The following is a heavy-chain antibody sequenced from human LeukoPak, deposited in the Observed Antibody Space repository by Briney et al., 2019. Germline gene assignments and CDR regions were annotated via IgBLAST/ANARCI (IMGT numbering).Heavy chain of an antibody. CDR3: AREFYCSSTSCYAYYYYGMDV. CDR1: GYTFTSYD. D-gene: IGHD2-2*01. Sequence: GASVKVSCKASGYTFTSYDINWVRQATGQGLEWMGWMNPNSGNTGYAQKFQGRVTMTRNTSISTAYMGLSSLRSEDTAVYYCAREFYCSSTSCYAYYYYGMDVWGQGTTVTVSS. J-gene: IGHJ6*02. CDR2: MNPNSGNT. V-gene: IGHV1-8*01.